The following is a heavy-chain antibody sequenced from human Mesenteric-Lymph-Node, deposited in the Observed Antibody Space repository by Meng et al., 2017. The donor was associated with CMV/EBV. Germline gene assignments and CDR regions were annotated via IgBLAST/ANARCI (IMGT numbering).Heavy chain of an antibody. V-gene: IGHV3-30*14. J-gene: IGHJ6*02. CDR1: GFTFSAYG. D-gene: IGHD4-23*01. CDR2: ISYHRNSE. Sequence: GESLKISCVASGFTFSAYGIHWVRQAPGKGLEWLAIISYHRNSEYYANSVKGRFTISRDNSKNTLYLQMNSLRAEDTAVHYCARDKKVVTPSGYYYYGMDVWGQGTTVTVSS. CDR3: ARDKKVVTPSGYYYYGMDV.